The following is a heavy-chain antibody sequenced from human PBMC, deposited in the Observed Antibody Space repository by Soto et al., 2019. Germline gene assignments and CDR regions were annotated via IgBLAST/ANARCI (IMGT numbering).Heavy chain of an antibody. Sequence: SGGSLRLSCAASGFTFSHYGIHWVRQAPGKGLEWLAVISYDGSNKHYADSVKGRFTVSRDNSKNTLYLQMNSLRAEDTAVYFCARYSGQYQGPTDYWRQETLLTVFS. V-gene: IGHV3-30*03. CDR1: GFTFSHYG. J-gene: IGHJ4*02. CDR2: ISYDGSNK. D-gene: IGHD1-26*01. CDR3: ARYSGQYQGPTDY.